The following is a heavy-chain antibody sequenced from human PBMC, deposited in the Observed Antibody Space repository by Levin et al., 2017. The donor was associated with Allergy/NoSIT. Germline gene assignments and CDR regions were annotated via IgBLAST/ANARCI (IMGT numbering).Heavy chain of an antibody. J-gene: IGHJ4*02. Sequence: GGSLRLSCAASGFTFSNYWMSWVRQAPGKGLEWVANINQDGSDKYYVDSVKGRFTISRDNAKNSLYLQMNSLRAEDTAVYYCARDSSGVGVDYWGQGTLVTVSS. CDR2: INQDGSDK. V-gene: IGHV3-7*04. CDR3: ARDSSGVGVDY. CDR1: GFTFSNYW. D-gene: IGHD6-19*01.